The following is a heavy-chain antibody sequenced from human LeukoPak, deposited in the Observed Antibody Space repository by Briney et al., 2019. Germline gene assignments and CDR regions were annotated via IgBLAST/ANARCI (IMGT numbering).Heavy chain of an antibody. J-gene: IGHJ4*02. CDR1: GFAFRSYW. Sequence: PGGSLRLSCAASGFAFRSYWMSWVRQAPGKGLEWVSSITGGGTRAYYADSVKGRFTISRDNSGYTLHLQMNSLRAEDTAVYYCASRSSIVAATVLFDYWGQGTLVTVSS. CDR3: ASRSSIVAATVLFDY. V-gene: IGHV3-23*01. CDR2: ITGGGTRA. D-gene: IGHD6-13*01.